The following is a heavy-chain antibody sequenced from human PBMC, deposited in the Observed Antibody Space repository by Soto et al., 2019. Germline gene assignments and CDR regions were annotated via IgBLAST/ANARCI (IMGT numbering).Heavy chain of an antibody. Sequence: RASVKVSCKVSGYTLTELSMHWVRQAPGKGLEWMGGFDPEDGETIYAQKFQGRVTMTEDTSTDTAYMELSSLRSEDTAVYYCATDLLGSSGYPPTGAFDIWGQGTMVTVSS. CDR1: GYTLTELS. J-gene: IGHJ3*02. CDR2: FDPEDGET. D-gene: IGHD3-22*01. V-gene: IGHV1-24*01. CDR3: ATDLLGSSGYPPTGAFDI.